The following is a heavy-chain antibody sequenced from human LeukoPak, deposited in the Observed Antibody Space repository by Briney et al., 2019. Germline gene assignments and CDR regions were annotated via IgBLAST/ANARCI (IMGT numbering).Heavy chain of an antibody. D-gene: IGHD3-16*01. J-gene: IGHJ3*02. V-gene: IGHV1-18*01. CDR1: GYTFTNYD. Sequence: GASVKVSCKASGYTFTNYDINWVRQAPGQGLEWMGWISGYNGNTNYAQNLQGRVTMTTDTSTSTVYLELRSLRSDDTAVYYCARPRSLMTRDAFDIWGQGTMVTVSS. CDR2: ISGYNGNT. CDR3: ARPRSLMTRDAFDI.